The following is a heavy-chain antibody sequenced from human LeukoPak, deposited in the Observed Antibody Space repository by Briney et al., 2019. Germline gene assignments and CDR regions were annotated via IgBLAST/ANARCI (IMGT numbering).Heavy chain of an antibody. V-gene: IGHV1-2*02. J-gene: IGHJ6*03. CDR2: INPNSGGT. CDR1: GYTFTGYY. CDR3: AILGSGSCQWDYYYYYMDV. Sequence: GASVKVSCKASGYTFTGYYMHWVRQAPGQGLEWMGWINPNSGGTNYAQKFQGRVTMTRDTSISTAYMELSRLRSDDTAVYYCAILGSGSCQWDYYYYYMDVWGKGTTVTISS. D-gene: IGHD3-10*01.